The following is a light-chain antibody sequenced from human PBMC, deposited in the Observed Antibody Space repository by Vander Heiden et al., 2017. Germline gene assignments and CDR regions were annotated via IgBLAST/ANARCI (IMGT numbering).Light chain of an antibody. CDR1: SRDVGGYNY. Sequence: QSALTQPASVSGSPGQAITISCTGTSRDVGGYNYVSWYQQHPGKAPKLIIDEVSNRPSGVSNRFSGSKSGNTASLTISGLQAEDEADYYCSSYTSSSTLDVVFGGGTKLTVL. J-gene: IGLJ2*01. CDR3: SSYTSSSTLDVV. CDR2: EVS. V-gene: IGLV2-14*01.